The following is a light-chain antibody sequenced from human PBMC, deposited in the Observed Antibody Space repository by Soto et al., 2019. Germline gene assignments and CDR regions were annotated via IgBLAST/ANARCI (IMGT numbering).Light chain of an antibody. CDR1: QDIRFY. V-gene: IGKV1-33*01. J-gene: IGKJ5*01. Sequence: DIQMTQSPSSLSASLGDRVTITCQASQDIRFYLNWFHQKTGQAPKLLIYDASQLETGVPSRFSGSGSGTDFTFTLTGLQTEDIEAYYCQHYNSLPINFSQGTRLDI. CDR3: QHYNSLPIN. CDR2: DAS.